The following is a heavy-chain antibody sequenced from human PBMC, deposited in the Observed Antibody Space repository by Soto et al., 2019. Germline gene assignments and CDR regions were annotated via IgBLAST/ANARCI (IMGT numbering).Heavy chain of an antibody. CDR3: AKSPYYYDSSGYHHNPHFDY. CDR1: GFTFSSYG. CDR2: ISYDGSNK. J-gene: IGHJ4*02. D-gene: IGHD3-22*01. V-gene: IGHV3-30*18. Sequence: HPGGSLRLSCAASGFTFSSYGMHWVRQAPGKGLEWVAVISYDGSNKYYADSVKGRFTISRDNSKNTLYLQMNSLRAEDTAVYYCAKSPYYYDSSGYHHNPHFDYWGQGTLVTVSS.